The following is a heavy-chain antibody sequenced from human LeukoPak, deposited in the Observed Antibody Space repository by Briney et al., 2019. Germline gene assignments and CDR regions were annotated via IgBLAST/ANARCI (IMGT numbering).Heavy chain of an antibody. V-gene: IGHV4-59*01. CDR2: IYYSGCT. Sequence: SETLSLTCTVSGGSISSYYWSWIRQPPGKGLEWIGYIYYSGCTNYHPFLKSRVTISVDTSKNHFTLKLNSVTAADTAVYYCARAGRYFGWLSNYFDYWGQGTLVTVSS. CDR1: GGSISSYY. CDR3: ARAGRYFGWLSNYFDY. J-gene: IGHJ4*02. D-gene: IGHD3-9*01.